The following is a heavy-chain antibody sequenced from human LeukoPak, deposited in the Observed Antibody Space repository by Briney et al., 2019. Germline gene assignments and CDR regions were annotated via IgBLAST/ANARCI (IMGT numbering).Heavy chain of an antibody. CDR3: ARDSAYYYGSGSYYTFDY. CDR2: INPSGGST. D-gene: IGHD3-10*01. J-gene: IGHJ4*02. V-gene: IGHV1-46*01. CDR1: GYTFTSYY. Sequence: ASVKVSCKASGYTFTSYYMHWVRQAPGQGLEWMGIINPSGGSTSYAQKFQGRVTMTRDTSTSTVYMELSSLRSEDTAVYYCARDSAYYYGSGSYYTFDYWGQGTLVTVSS.